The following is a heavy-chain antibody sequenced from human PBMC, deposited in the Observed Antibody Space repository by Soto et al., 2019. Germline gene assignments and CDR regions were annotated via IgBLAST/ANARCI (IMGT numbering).Heavy chain of an antibody. V-gene: IGHV1-69*01. CDR1: GGPVTDYS. CDR3: AKDVGFQQHLFVFDL. Sequence: SVKVCCNASGGPVTDYSFVWVRQAPGQGLEWMGGIIPIFRSSNFAQKFQGRLTIFADASAGTAYMELSSLRSDDTAIYYCAKDVGFQQHLFVFDLWGQGTLVTVSS. D-gene: IGHD3-10*02. J-gene: IGHJ4*02. CDR2: IIPIFRSS.